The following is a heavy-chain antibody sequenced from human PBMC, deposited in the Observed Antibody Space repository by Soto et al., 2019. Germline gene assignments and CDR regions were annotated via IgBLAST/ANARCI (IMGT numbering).Heavy chain of an antibody. V-gene: IGHV3-7*01. Sequence: EVQLVESGGGLVQPGGSLRLSCAASGFTFSSYWMSWVRQAPGKGLEWVANIKQDGSEKYYVDSVKDRFTISRDNAKNSLYLQMNSLRAEDTAVYYCAKTNDFWSGYHHYYYYMDVWGKGTTVTVSS. D-gene: IGHD3-3*01. CDR1: GFTFSSYW. CDR2: IKQDGSEK. CDR3: AKTNDFWSGYHHYYYYMDV. J-gene: IGHJ6*03.